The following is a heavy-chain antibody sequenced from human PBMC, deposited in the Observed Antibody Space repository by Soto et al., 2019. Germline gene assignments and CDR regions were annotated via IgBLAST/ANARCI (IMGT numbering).Heavy chain of an antibody. V-gene: IGHV4-59*01. CDR3: ARIAAAGTLGWFDP. CDR1: GGSISSYY. CDR2: IYYSGST. D-gene: IGHD6-13*01. J-gene: IGHJ5*02. Sequence: SETLSLTCTVSGGSISSYYWSWIRQPPGKGLEWIGYIYYSGSTNYNPSLKSRVTISVDTSKNQFSLKLSSVTAADTAVYYCARIAAAGTLGWFDPWGQGTLVTV.